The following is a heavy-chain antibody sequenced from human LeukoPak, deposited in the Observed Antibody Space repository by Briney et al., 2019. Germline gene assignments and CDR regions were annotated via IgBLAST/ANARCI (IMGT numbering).Heavy chain of an antibody. CDR1: GGSFSNYY. CDR2: INHSGST. CDR3: ARGGDGYNYFDN. D-gene: IGHD5-24*01. V-gene: IGHV4-34*01. Sequence: SETLSLTCVVYGGSFSNYYWSWIRQSPGKGLEWIGEINHSGSTSYNPSLKSRVTLSVDTSKNQFSLKLSSVTAADTAVYYCARGGDGYNYFDNWGQGTLVTVSS. J-gene: IGHJ4*02.